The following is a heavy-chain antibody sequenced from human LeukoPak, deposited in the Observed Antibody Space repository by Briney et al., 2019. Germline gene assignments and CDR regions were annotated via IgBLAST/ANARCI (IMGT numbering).Heavy chain of an antibody. D-gene: IGHD2-15*01. V-gene: IGHV1-2*02. CDR1: GYTFTGYY. J-gene: IGHJ5*01. CDR2: INPKSGST. CDR3: ARQADNNWFDS. Sequence: GASVKVSCKASGYTFTGYYMHWVRQAPGQGLEWMGWINPKSGSTKYAQKLQGRVTMTRDTSISTAYMELSRLRSDDSAVFYCARQADNNWFDSWGQGTLVTVSS.